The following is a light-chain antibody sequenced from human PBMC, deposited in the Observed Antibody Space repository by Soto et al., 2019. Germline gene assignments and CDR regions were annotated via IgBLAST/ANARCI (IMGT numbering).Light chain of an antibody. Sequence: QSALTQPASVSGSPGQSITISCTATSSDVGGDNYVSWYQQHPGKAPKLMIYDVSNRPSGVSNRCSGSKSGNTASLTISGLQAEDEAEYYCSSYTSTTVVFGGGTKLTVL. CDR3: SSYTSTTVV. V-gene: IGLV2-14*01. J-gene: IGLJ2*01. CDR1: SSDVGGDNY. CDR2: DVS.